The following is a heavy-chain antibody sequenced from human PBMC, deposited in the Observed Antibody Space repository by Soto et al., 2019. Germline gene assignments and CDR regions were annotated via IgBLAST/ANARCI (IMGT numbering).Heavy chain of an antibody. CDR3: AKDGAVYDFWSGYCPH. D-gene: IGHD3-3*01. Sequence: QVQLVESGGGVVQPGRSLRLSYAASGFTFSSYGMHWVRQAPGKGLEWVAVISYDGSNKYYADSVKGRFTISRDNSKNTLYLQMNSLRAEDTAVYYCAKDGAVYDFWSGYCPHWGQGTLVTVSS. CDR1: GFTFSSYG. CDR2: ISYDGSNK. V-gene: IGHV3-30*18. J-gene: IGHJ4*02.